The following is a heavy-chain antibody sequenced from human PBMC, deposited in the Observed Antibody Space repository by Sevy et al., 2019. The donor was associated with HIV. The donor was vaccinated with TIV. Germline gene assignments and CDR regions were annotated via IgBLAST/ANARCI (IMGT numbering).Heavy chain of an antibody. Sequence: GGSLRLSCAASGFSVSGNYMSWVCQAPGKGLEWVSGIFSGGNTHFADSVKGRFTISRDNSKNTLSLKMNSLSAEDTAVYYCARAVEDYSDSSAWDWYFDLWGRGTLVTVSS. CDR1: GFSVSGNY. CDR2: IFSGGNT. J-gene: IGHJ2*01. CDR3: ARAVEDYSDSSAWDWYFDL. D-gene: IGHD3-22*01. V-gene: IGHV3-66*01.